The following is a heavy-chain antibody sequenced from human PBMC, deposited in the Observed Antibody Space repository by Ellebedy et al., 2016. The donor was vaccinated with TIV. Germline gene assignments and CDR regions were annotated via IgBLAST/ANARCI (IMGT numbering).Heavy chain of an antibody. V-gene: IGHV3-53*01. CDR1: GFTVSSNY. Sequence: GESLKISCAASGFTVSSNYISWVRQAPGKGLKWVSVIYSGGGTFDADSVKGRFTIPRDNSKNTLYLQMNSLRAEDTAVYYCARGGWELQGAMDVWGQGTTVTVSS. J-gene: IGHJ6*02. CDR3: ARGGWELQGAMDV. CDR2: IYSGGGT. D-gene: IGHD1-26*01.